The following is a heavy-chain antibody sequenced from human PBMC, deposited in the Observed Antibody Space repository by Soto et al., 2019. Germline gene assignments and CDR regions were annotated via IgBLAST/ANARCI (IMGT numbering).Heavy chain of an antibody. J-gene: IGHJ4*02. CDR2: ISGSGGSA. CDR1: GFTFSSYA. D-gene: IGHD2-2*01. V-gene: IGHV3-23*01. CDR3: DPYCSSTSCYDELDY. Sequence: PGGSLRLSCAASGFTFSSYAMSWVRQAPGKGLEWVSAISGSGGSAYYADSVKGRFTISRDNSKNTLYLQMNSLRAEDTAVYYCDPYCSSTSCYDELDYWGQGTLVTVSS.